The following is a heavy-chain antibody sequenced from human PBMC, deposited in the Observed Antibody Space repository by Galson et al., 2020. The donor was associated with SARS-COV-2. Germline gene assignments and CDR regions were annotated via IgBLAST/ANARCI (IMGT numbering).Heavy chain of an antibody. V-gene: IGHV3-33*01. CDR2: IWYDGSQK. CDR3: AREYYGSGSYDNWFDP. J-gene: IGHJ5*02. Sequence: GGSLRLSCEASGFSFSTYAMHWVRQAPGKGLEWVSVIWYDGSQKFYADSVKGRFTISRDNSKNTLYLQMNSLRVADTAVYYCAREYYGSGSYDNWFDPWGQGTLVTVSS. D-gene: IGHD3-10*01. CDR1: GFSFSTYA.